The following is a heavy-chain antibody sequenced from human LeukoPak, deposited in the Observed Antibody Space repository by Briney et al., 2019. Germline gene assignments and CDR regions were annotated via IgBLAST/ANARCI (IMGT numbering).Heavy chain of an antibody. J-gene: IGHJ6*03. D-gene: IGHD3-10*01. Sequence: ASVEVSCKASGYTFTGYYMHWVRQAPGQGLEWMGWINPNSGGTKYAQKFQERVTITRDMSTGTAYMELSSLRSEDTAVYYCAASGFGFGELPSYFYYYMDVWGKGTTVTISS. CDR3: AASGFGFGELPSYFYYYMDV. V-gene: IGHV1-2*02. CDR2: INPNSGGT. CDR1: GYTFTGYY.